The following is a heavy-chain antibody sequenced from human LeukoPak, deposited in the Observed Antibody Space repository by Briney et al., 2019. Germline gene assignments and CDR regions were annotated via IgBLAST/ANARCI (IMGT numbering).Heavy chain of an antibody. CDR2: IKSKTDGGTT. CDR3: TTGYYYYQGGAFDI. CDR1: GFTFSNAW. V-gene: IGHV3-15*01. D-gene: IGHD3-22*01. Sequence: GGSLRLSCAASGFTFSNAWMSWVRQAPGKGLDWVGRIKSKTDGGTTDYAAPVKGRFTISRDDSKNTLYLQMNSLKTEDTAVYYCTTGYYYYQGGAFDIWGQGTMVTVSS. J-gene: IGHJ3*02.